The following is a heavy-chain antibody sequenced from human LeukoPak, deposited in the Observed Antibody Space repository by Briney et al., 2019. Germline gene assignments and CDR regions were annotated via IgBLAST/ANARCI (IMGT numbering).Heavy chain of an antibody. J-gene: IGHJ3*02. CDR3: ARGFDIVVVTMGYSDAFDI. Sequence: ASVKVSCKASGYTFTSYYMHWVRQAPGQGLEWMGGIIPIFGTANYAQKFQGRVTITADESTSTAYMELSSLRSEDTAVYYCARGFDIVVVTMGYSDAFDIWGQGTMVTVSS. D-gene: IGHD2-21*02. V-gene: IGHV1-69*13. CDR1: GYTFTSYY. CDR2: IIPIFGTA.